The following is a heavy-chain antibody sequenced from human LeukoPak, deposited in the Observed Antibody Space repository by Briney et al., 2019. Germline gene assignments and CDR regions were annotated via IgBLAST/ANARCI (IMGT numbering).Heavy chain of an antibody. D-gene: IGHD2-15*01. CDR1: GGSISSYY. CDR3: AKDVLYCSGGSCYSGYFDY. CDR2: IYYSGST. V-gene: IGHV4-59*12. J-gene: IGHJ4*02. Sequence: SETLSLTCTVSGGSISSYYWSWIRQPPGKGLEWIGYIYYSGSTNYNPSLKSRVTISVDTSKNQFSLKLSSVTAADTAVYYCAKDVLYCSGGSCYSGYFDYWGQGTLVTVSS.